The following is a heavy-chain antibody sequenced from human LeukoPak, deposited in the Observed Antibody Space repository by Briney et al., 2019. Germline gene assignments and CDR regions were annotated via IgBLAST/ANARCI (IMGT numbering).Heavy chain of an antibody. V-gene: IGHV3-23*01. CDR2: ISGSGGST. CDR3: AKDDDILTGYYMAPPFDY. Sequence: PGGSLRLSCAASGFTFSSYAMSWVRQAPGKGLEWVSAISGSGGSTYYADSVKGRFTISRDNSKNTLYLQMNSLRAEDTAVYYCAKDDDILTGYYMAPPFDYWGQGTLVTVSS. J-gene: IGHJ4*02. D-gene: IGHD3-9*01. CDR1: GFTFSSYA.